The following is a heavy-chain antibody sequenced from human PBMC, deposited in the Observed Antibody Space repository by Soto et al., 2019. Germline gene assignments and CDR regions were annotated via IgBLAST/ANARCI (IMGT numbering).Heavy chain of an antibody. J-gene: IGHJ6*02. CDR3: ARSEETYNDVLTGMDLYYYYFGMDV. CDR1: GFTFKNYD. V-gene: IGHV3-13*01. D-gene: IGHD3-9*01. CDR2: IGNSGDT. Sequence: GGSLRLSCAASGFTFKNYDMYWVRQAPGKGLEWVSSIGNSGDTNYAVSVKGRFTISRENDRNAYMEVSSLRSEDTAVYYCARSEETYNDVLTGMDLYYYYFGMDVWGQGTTVTVSS.